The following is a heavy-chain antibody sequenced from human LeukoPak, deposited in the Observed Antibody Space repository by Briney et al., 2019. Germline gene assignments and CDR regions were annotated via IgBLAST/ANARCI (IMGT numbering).Heavy chain of an antibody. D-gene: IGHD2-2*01. CDR2: TYYMSQWIN. CDR3: ASMPYCSSTSCLDY. Sequence: SQTLSLTCAISGDSVSSNSAGWSWIRQSPSRGLEWLGRTYYMSQWINDHAPSVKSRITINPDTSKNQFSLQLDSVTPEDTAVYYCASMPYCSSTSCLDYWGQGTLVTVSS. V-gene: IGHV6-1*01. J-gene: IGHJ4*02. CDR1: GDSVSSNSAG.